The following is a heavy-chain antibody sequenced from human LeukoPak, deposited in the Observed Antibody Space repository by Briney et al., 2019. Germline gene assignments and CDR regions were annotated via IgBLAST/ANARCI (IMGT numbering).Heavy chain of an antibody. CDR2: ISGSGGST. Sequence: GGSLRLSCAASGFTFSSYAMSWVRQAPGKGLEWVSAISGSGGSTYYADSVKGRFTISRDNSKNTLYLQMNSLRAEDTAVYYCAKGGRSSGWYTLFDYWGQGTLVTVSS. J-gene: IGHJ4*02. CDR1: GFTFSSYA. V-gene: IGHV3-23*01. CDR3: AKGGRSSGWYTLFDY. D-gene: IGHD6-19*01.